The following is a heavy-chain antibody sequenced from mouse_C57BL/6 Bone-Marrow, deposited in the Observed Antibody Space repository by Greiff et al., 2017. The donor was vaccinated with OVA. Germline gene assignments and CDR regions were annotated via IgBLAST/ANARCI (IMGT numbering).Heavy chain of an antibody. J-gene: IGHJ1*03. CDR1: GFSLTSYA. CDR2: IWTGGGT. CDR3: ASTYYSNYGYFDV. V-gene: IGHV2-9-1*01. D-gene: IGHD2-5*01. Sequence: VQLQQSGPGLVAPSQSLSITCTVSGFSLTSYAISWVRQPPGKGLEWLGVIWTGGGTNYNSALKSRLSISKDNSKSQVFLKMNSLQTDDTARYYCASTYYSNYGYFDVWGTGTTVTVSS.